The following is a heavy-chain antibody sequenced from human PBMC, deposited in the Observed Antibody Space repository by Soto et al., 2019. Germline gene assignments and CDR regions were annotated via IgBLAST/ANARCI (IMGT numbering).Heavy chain of an antibody. CDR2: IYYSGST. V-gene: IGHV4-59*01. J-gene: IGHJ3*02. CDR3: ARVGAGEPYDAFDI. CDR1: GGSISSYY. Sequence: ETLSLTXTVSGGSISSYYWSWIRQPPGKGLEWIGYIYYSGSTNYNPSLKSRVTISVDTSKNQFSLKLSSVTAADTAVYYCARVGAGEPYDAFDIWGQGTMVTIS. D-gene: IGHD3-16*01.